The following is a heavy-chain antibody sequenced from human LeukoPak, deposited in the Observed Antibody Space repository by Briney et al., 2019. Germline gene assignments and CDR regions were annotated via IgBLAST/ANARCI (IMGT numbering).Heavy chain of an antibody. CDR3: ARETAAGQTDY. CDR1: GGSISSYY. V-gene: IGHV4-59*01. J-gene: IGHJ4*02. CDR2: IYYRGTT. D-gene: IGHD6-13*01. Sequence: ETLSLTCTVSGGSISSYYWSWIRQPPGKGLEWIGNIYYRGTTNYNPSLKSRVTISVDTSKNQFSLKLSSVTAADTAVYHCARETAAGQTDYWGQGTLVTVSS.